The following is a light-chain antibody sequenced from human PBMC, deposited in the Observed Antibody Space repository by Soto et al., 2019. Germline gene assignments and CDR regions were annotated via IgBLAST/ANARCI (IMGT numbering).Light chain of an antibody. Sequence: QSALTQPASVSGSPGQSSTISCTGTSSDVGGHKYVSWYQQHPDKAPKVLIFEVSNRPSGISNRFSGSKSGNTASLTISGLQAEDEADYYCSSYTSSTPSVVFGGGTKLTVL. CDR3: SSYTSSTPSVV. J-gene: IGLJ2*01. V-gene: IGLV2-14*01. CDR1: SSDVGGHKY. CDR2: EVS.